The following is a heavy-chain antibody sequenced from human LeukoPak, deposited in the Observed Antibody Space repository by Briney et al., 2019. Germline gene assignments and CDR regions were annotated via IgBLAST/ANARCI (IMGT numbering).Heavy chain of an antibody. J-gene: IGHJ5*02. CDR1: GGSVSSGSYY. Sequence: SETLSLTCTVSGGSVSSGSYYWSWIRQPPGKGLEWIGYIYYSGSTNYNPSLKSRVTISVDTSKNRFSLKLSSVTAADTAVYYCARDRRNLFDPWGQGTLVTVSS. CDR2: IYYSGST. D-gene: IGHD1-14*01. V-gene: IGHV4-61*01. CDR3: ARDRRNLFDP.